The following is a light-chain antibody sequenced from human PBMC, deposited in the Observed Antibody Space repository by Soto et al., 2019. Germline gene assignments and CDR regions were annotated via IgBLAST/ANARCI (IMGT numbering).Light chain of an antibody. Sequence: EIVLTQSPGTPSLSPGERATLSCRARQNVRKNLAWYQQKPGQAPRLLIYGASTRATGIPARFSGDGSGTEFTLTIDSLQSEDFVVYYCLQYDGWPLTFGQGTRLEIK. CDR2: GAS. V-gene: IGKV3-15*01. CDR3: LQYDGWPLT. J-gene: IGKJ5*01. CDR1: QNVRKN.